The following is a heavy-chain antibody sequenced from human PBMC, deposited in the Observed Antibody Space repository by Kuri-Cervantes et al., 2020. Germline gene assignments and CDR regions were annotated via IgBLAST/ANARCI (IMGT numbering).Heavy chain of an antibody. V-gene: IGHV2-70*13. J-gene: IGHJ4*02. CDR3: ARSRATGYYDY. Sequence: SGPTLVKPTQTLTLTCTFSGFSLSTSGLGVGWIRQPPGKALEWLALIYWDDDKFYRASMKTRLTISKDTSKNQVVLIMTNMDPVDTATYYCARSRATGYYDYWGQGSLVTVSS. CDR2: IYWDDDK. CDR1: GFSLSTSGLG.